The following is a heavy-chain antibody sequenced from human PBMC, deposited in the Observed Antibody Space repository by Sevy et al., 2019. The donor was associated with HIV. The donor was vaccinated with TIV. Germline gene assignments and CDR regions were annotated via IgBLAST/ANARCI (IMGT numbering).Heavy chain of an antibody. CDR2: ISGSGGSGDKT. Sequence: GGSLRLSCAASGFTFSNYAMNWVRQAPGKGLEWVSGISGSGGSGDKTNYADSVKGRFTISRDDSKNSLYLQLNSLRAGVMAIYYCARKYDSSGYFDYWGQGTLVTVSS. V-gene: IGHV3-23*01. CDR1: GFTFSNYA. CDR3: ARKYDSSGYFDY. D-gene: IGHD3-22*01. J-gene: IGHJ4*02.